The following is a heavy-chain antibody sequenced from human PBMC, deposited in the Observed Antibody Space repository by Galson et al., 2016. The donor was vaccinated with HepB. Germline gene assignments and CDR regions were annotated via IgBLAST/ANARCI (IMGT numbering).Heavy chain of an antibody. Sequence: PSFEGQVTISADQSISTAYLQWSSLKASDTAIYYCARQWGLIVATGPFDRWGQGTLVTVSS. J-gene: IGHJ5*02. D-gene: IGHD6-13*01. V-gene: IGHV5-51*01. CDR3: ARQWGLIVATGPFDR.